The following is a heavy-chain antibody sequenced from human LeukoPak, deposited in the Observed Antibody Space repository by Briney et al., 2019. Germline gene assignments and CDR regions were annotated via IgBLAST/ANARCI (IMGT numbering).Heavy chain of an antibody. CDR2: ISAYNGNT. V-gene: IGHV1-18*03. Sequence: GASVKVSCKASGYTFTSYGISWVRQAPGQGLEWMGWISAYNGNTNYAQKLQGRVTMTTDTSTSTAYMELRSLRSDDMAVYYCARDPADGYYERLNWFDPWGQGTLVTVSS. J-gene: IGHJ5*02. CDR1: GYTFTSYG. D-gene: IGHD3-22*01. CDR3: ARDPADGYYERLNWFDP.